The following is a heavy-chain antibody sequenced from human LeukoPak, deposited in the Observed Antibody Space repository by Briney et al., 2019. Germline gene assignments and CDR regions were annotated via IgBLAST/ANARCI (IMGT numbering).Heavy chain of an antibody. CDR3: ARTRSGYYFDY. V-gene: IGHV3-48*02. CDR2: ISGSSTTT. J-gene: IGHJ4*02. Sequence: GGSLRLSCAASGFTFSSFGMSWVRQAPGKGLEWISYISGSSTTTYYAESVKGRFTISRDNAKNSLYLQINSLRDEDTAVYYCARTRSGYYFDYWGQGSLVSVSS. CDR1: GFTFSSFG. D-gene: IGHD3-22*01.